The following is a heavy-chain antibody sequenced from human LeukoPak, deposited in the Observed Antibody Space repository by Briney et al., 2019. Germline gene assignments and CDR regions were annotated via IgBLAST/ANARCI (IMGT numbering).Heavy chain of an antibody. CDR3: ARLKSMWGSIDF. V-gene: IGHV5-51*01. Sequence: GESLKISCKGSGYSFINYWTGWVRQMPGKGLEWMGVIYPADSDARYSPSFQGQVTISADNSISTAYLQLSSLKASDTAIYYCARLKSMWGSIDFWGQGTLVTVSS. J-gene: IGHJ4*02. CDR1: GYSFINYW. D-gene: IGHD7-27*01. CDR2: IYPADSDA.